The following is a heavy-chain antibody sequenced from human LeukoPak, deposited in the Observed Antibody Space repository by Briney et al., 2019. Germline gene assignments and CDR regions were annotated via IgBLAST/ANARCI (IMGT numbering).Heavy chain of an antibody. Sequence: SETLSLTCTVSGGSITSYYWSWIPQPPGKGQEWIGYIYYSGRTNYNPSLKSRVTISVDTSKNQFSLKLSSVTAADTAVYYCARVGAEWEPNWFDPGGQGTLVTVPS. CDR2: IYYSGRT. J-gene: IGHJ5*02. CDR3: ARVGAEWEPNWFDP. V-gene: IGHV4-59*01. D-gene: IGHD1-26*01. CDR1: GGSITSYY.